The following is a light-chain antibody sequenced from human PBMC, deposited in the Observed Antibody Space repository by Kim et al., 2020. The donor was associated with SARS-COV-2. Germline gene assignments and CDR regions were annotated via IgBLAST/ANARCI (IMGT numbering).Light chain of an antibody. Sequence: PGLRVTISCSGSSSNVGSNYVSWYQPLPGTAPKVLIYTNTERPSGVPDRFSGSKSGTSASLAISGLRSEDEADYYCATWDDSLNYVFGTGTKVTVL. J-gene: IGLJ1*01. CDR3: ATWDDSLNYV. CDR1: SSNVGSNY. CDR2: TNT. V-gene: IGLV1-47*02.